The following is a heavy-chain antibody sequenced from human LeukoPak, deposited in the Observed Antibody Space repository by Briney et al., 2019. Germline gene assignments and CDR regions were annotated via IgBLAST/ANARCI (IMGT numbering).Heavy chain of an antibody. CDR1: GFTFIAYG. CDR2: IRSDGDNT. Sequence: PGGSLRLSCAASGFTFIAYGMSWVRQAPGKGLEWVSSIRSDGDNTHYADSVKGRFTISRDNSKDTVYLQMNNLRVEDTALYYCAREVGPITMYDYWGQGSLVTVSS. V-gene: IGHV3-23*01. CDR3: AREVGPITMYDY. D-gene: IGHD3-10*02. J-gene: IGHJ4*02.